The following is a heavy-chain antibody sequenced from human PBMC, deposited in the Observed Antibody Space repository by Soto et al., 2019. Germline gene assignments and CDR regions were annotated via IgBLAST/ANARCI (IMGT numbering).Heavy chain of an antibody. D-gene: IGHD3-22*01. CDR1: GYSISSSNW. V-gene: IGHV4-28*03. J-gene: IGHJ6*02. CDR2: IYHTGTT. CDR3: ARERGVVVISDYYYYYGMDV. Sequence: SETLSLTCAVSGYSISSSNWWGWIRQPPGKGLDWIGYIYHTGTTYYNMSLKSRVTISVDRSKNQFSLKLSSVTAADTAVYYCARERGVVVISDYYYYYGMDVWGQGTTVTVSS.